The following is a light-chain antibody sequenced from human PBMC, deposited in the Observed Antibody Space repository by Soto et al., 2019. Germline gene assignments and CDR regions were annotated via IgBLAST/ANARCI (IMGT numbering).Light chain of an antibody. Sequence: QLVLTQPPSVSGAPGQRVTISCTGTASSIAARYDVHWYQQIPGTAPKLLISGNNNRPSGVPDRFSASKSGISASLAITGLQADDEADYYCQSYDSSLSALVFGGGTKLTVL. V-gene: IGLV1-40*01. CDR1: ASSIAARYD. CDR3: QSYDSSLSALV. CDR2: GNN. J-gene: IGLJ2*01.